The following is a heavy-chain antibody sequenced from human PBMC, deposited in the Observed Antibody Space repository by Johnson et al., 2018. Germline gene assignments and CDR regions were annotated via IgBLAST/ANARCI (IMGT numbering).Heavy chain of an antibody. CDR2: ISGSGGST. Sequence: VQLVESGGGLVQPGGSLRLSCAASGFTFSSYVMSWVRQAPGKGLEWVSGISGSGGSTYYADSVKGRFTISRDNSKNTLYLQMNSLRAGATAVYYCAQATRGYCSSTSFPISSSYFQHWGQGTLLTVSS. CDR3: AQATRGYCSSTSFPISSSYFQH. V-gene: IGHV3-23*04. D-gene: IGHD2-2*01. J-gene: IGHJ1*01. CDR1: GFTFSSYV.